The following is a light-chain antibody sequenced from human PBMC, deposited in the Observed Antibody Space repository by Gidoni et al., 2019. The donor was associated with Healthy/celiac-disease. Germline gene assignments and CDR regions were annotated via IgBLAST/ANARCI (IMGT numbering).Light chain of an antibody. CDR3: QQYGPSPPIT. CDR1: QHVNSNY. CDR2: AAS. J-gene: IGKJ3*01. Sequence: EIVLTQSAGTLSLSPGERGTLSCRASQHVNSNYLAWYQQKPGQAPRLLIYAASSRATGTPDRFRGSVSGTDFTLTITRLEPEDFAVYYCQQYGPSPPITFGPXTKVDIK. V-gene: IGKV3-20*01.